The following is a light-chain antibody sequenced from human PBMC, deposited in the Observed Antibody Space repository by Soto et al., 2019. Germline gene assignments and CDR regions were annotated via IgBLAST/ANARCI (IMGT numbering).Light chain of an antibody. CDR2: DAS. Sequence: ETVLAQSPATLSLSPGERATLSCRASQSVSSYLAWYQQKPGQAPRLLIYDASNRATGIPARFSGSGSGTDFTLTISSLVPEDFAVYYCQQRSNWLTFGGGIHVDI. CDR1: QSVSSY. J-gene: IGKJ4*01. CDR3: QQRSNWLT. V-gene: IGKV3-11*01.